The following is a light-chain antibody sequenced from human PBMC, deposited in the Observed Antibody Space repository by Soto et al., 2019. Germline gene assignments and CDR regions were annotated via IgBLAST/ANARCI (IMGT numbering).Light chain of an antibody. CDR3: SSYAGSSNV. V-gene: IGLV2-8*01. CDR1: SSDVGAYNY. CDR2: EVS. J-gene: IGLJ1*01. Sequence: QSVLTQPPSASGSPGQSVTISCTGTSSDVGAYNYVSWYQQHPGKAPKLMIYEVSKRPSGVPDRFSGSKSGNTASLTVSGLQAEDEADYYCSSYAGSSNVFGTGTKSPS.